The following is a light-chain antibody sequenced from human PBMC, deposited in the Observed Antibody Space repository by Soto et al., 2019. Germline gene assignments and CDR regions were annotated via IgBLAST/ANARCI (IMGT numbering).Light chain of an antibody. Sequence: QSALTQPASASGSPGQSITISCTGTSSDVGGYNYVSWYQQHPGKAPKLMIYDVSNRPSGVSNRFSGSKSGNTASLTISGLQAEDEADYYCSSYTSSSTPSFGGGTKLTVL. CDR1: SSDVGGYNY. V-gene: IGLV2-14*01. CDR3: SSYTSSSTPS. CDR2: DVS. J-gene: IGLJ2*01.